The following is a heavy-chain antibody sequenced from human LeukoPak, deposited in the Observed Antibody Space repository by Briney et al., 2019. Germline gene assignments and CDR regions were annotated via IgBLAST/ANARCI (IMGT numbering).Heavy chain of an antibody. D-gene: IGHD1-26*01. CDR3: TTERSGSFPY. J-gene: IGHJ4*02. V-gene: IGHV3-15*01. CDR2: IKSKTDGGTI. CDR1: GFTVISAW. Sequence: GGSLRLSCAASGFTVISAWMNWVRQTPGTGLEWVGLIKSKTDGGTIDYAGPVKGRFTISRDDLSNTLYLQMNSLKIEDTAVYYCTTERSGSFPYWGQGALVTVSS.